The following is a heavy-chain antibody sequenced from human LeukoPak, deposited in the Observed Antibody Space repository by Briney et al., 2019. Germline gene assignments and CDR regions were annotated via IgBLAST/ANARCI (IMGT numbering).Heavy chain of an antibody. J-gene: IGHJ4*02. V-gene: IGHV3-43*01. CDR1: GFTFSSYS. Sequence: GGSLRLSCAASGFTFSSYSMNWVRQAPGKGLEWVSLIGWDGGSTYYADSVKGRFTISRDNSKNSLYLQMNSLRIEDTALYYCAKEARGSSWTGFDYWGQGTLVTVSS. CDR3: AKEARGSSWTGFDY. CDR2: IGWDGGST. D-gene: IGHD6-13*01.